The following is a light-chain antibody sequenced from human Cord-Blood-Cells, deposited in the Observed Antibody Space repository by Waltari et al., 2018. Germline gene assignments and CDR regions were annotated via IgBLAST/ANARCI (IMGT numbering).Light chain of an antibody. CDR2: EGS. CDR1: SSDVRSYNL. Sequence: QSALTQPASVSGSPGQSITLSCPGTSSDVRSYNLVPWNQQHPCKAPKLMIYEGSKRPSGVSNRFSGSKSGNTASLTISGLQAEDEADYYCCSYAGSSTVVFGGGTKLTVL. V-gene: IGLV2-23*01. J-gene: IGLJ2*01. CDR3: CSYAGSSTVV.